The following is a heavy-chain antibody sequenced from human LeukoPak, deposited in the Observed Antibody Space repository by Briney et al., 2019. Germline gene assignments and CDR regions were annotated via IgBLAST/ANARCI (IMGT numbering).Heavy chain of an antibody. CDR2: ISGSGGST. Sequence: PGGSLRLSCAASGFTLSSYAMSWVRQAPGKGLEWVSAISGSGGSTYYADSVKGRFTISRDNSKNTPYLQMNSLRAEDTSLYYCAKAGGSGSYGLQYYYYMDVWGKGTTVTVSS. D-gene: IGHD3-10*01. V-gene: IGHV3-23*01. J-gene: IGHJ6*03. CDR3: AKAGGSGSYGLQYYYYMDV. CDR1: GFTLSSYA.